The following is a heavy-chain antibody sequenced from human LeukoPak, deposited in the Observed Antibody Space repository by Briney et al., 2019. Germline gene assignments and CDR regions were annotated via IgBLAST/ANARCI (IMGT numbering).Heavy chain of an antibody. CDR1: GFTFSTYA. D-gene: IGHD6-13*01. Sequence: LSCAASGFTFSTYAMTWVRQAPGKGLEWIGEINHSGSTNYNPSLKSRVTISVDTSKNQFSLKLSSVTAADTAVYYCARGGKSIAAAGTVFDYWGQGTLVTVSS. J-gene: IGHJ4*02. CDR2: INHSGST. CDR3: ARGGKSIAAAGTVFDY. V-gene: IGHV4-34*01.